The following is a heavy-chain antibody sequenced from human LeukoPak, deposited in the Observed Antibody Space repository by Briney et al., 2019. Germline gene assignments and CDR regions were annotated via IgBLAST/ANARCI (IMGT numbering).Heavy chain of an antibody. CDR1: GFTFRNYW. Sequence: GGSLRLSCEASGFTFRNYWMSWVRQTPGAGLEWVANIKQDGSRQYYVDSVKGRLAISSDNGKNALYLQMNSLRAEDTAVYYCARDPGRKPWRTFDYWGQGTLVTVSS. V-gene: IGHV3-7*03. D-gene: IGHD1-14*01. CDR3: ARDPGRKPWRTFDY. J-gene: IGHJ4*02. CDR2: IKQDGSRQ.